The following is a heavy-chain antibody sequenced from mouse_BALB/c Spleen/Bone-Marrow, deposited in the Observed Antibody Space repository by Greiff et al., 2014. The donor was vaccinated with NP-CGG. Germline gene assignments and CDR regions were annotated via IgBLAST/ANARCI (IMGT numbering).Heavy chain of an antibody. J-gene: IGHJ4*01. Sequence: QVQLQQSGAELVKPGAPVKLSCKASGYTFTSHWMNWVKQRPGRGLEWIGRIDPSDSETHYNQKFKDKATLTVDKSSSTAYIQLSSLTSVDSAVYYCARALGDGYYYAMDYWGQGTSVTVSS. CDR1: GYTFTSHW. D-gene: IGHD2-3*01. V-gene: IGHV1-69*02. CDR3: ARALGDGYYYAMDY. CDR2: IDPSDSET.